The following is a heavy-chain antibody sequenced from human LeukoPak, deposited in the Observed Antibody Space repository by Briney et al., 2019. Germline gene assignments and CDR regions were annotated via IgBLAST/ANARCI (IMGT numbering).Heavy chain of an antibody. J-gene: IGHJ4*02. Sequence: SQTLSLTCAISGDSVSSNNGAWNWIRQSPSRGLEWLGRTYYRSKWYNDYAVSVESRITIDPDTSKNQISLQLNSVTPDDTAVYYAARYGLNGQSSARYSYFVYWGQGTLVTVSS. CDR3: ARYGLNGQSSARYSYFVY. V-gene: IGHV6-1*01. D-gene: IGHD6-19*01. CDR1: GDSVSSNNGA. CDR2: TYYRSKWYN.